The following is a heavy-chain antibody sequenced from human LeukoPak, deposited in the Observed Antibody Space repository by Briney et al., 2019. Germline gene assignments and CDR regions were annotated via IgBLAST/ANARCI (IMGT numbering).Heavy chain of an antibody. CDR1: GFTFDDYA. CDR2: ISWNSGSI. Sequence: PGRSLRLSCAASGFTFDDYAMHWVRQAPGKGLELVSGISWNSGSIGYADSVKGRFTISRDNAKNSLYLQMNSLRAEDMALYYCAKGTYYYDSSGYWRFDYWGQGTLVTVSS. CDR3: AKGTYYYDSSGYWRFDY. D-gene: IGHD3-22*01. V-gene: IGHV3-9*03. J-gene: IGHJ4*02.